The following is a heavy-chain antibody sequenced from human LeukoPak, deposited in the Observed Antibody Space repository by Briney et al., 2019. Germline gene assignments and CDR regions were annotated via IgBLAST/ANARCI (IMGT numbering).Heavy chain of an antibody. CDR2: VYYSGST. D-gene: IGHD2-15*01. CDR3: MVVASHMIPWGY. V-gene: IGHV4-39*01. J-gene: IGHJ4*02. CDR1: GGSISSSIYY. Sequence: SETLSLTCIVSGGSISSSIYYWGWIRHPPGKGLEWIGSVYYSGSTYYNPSLKSRVTISVDTSKNQFSLKLSSVTAADTAVYYCMVVASHMIPWGYWGQGALVTVSS.